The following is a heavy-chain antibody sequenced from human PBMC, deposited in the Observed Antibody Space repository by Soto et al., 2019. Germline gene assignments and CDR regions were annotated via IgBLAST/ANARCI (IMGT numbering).Heavy chain of an antibody. V-gene: IGHV3-23*01. D-gene: IGHD6-19*01. CDR1: GFTFKESA. Sequence: EVRLLEAGGGLKQPGGSLRLSCAASGFTFKESAMNWVRQAPGKGLEWVASISDTGASTWYAESVRGRLSISRDNSKNTLYLQMTSLRGEDTAVYYCAKGRGSGWAWYFDNWGQGTLVTAAS. J-gene: IGHJ4*02. CDR3: AKGRGSGWAWYFDN. CDR2: ISDTGAST.